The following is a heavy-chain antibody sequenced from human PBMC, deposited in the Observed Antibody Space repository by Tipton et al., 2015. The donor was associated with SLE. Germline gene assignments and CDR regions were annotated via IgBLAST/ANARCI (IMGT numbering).Heavy chain of an antibody. CDR1: GDSISSSKW. CDR3: ARRFFDGSSSI. CDR2: IYHSGST. V-gene: IGHV4-4*01. D-gene: IGHD2-2*01. J-gene: IGHJ4*02. Sequence: TLSLTCTVSGDSISSSKWWSWVRQSPGKGLEWIAEIYHSGSTNYNPSLKSRLNISVAKSKNQFSLKLTSVTAADTAVYFCARRFFDGSSSIWGQGTLVTVSS.